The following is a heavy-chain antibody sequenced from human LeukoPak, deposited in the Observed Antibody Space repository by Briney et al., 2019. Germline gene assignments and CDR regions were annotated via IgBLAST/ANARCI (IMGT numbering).Heavy chain of an antibody. CDR3: ARDSGVDTAMDDY. CDR1: GFTFSSYS. Sequence: GGSLRLSCAASGFTFSSYSMNWVRQAPGKGLEWVSSISSSSSYIYYADSVKGRFTISRDNAKNSLYLQMNSLRAEDTAVYYCARDSGVDTAMDDYWGQGTLVTVSS. V-gene: IGHV3-21*01. CDR2: ISSSSSYI. J-gene: IGHJ4*02. D-gene: IGHD5-18*01.